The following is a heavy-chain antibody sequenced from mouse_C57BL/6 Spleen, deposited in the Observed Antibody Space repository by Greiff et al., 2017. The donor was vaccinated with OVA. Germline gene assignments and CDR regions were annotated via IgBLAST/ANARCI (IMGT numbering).Heavy chain of an antibody. CDR1: GFTFSNYW. D-gene: IGHD3-2*01. CDR2: IRLKSDNYAT. J-gene: IGHJ2*01. CDR3: TGTEYYFDY. V-gene: IGHV6-3*01. Sequence: EVQLVESGGGLVQPGGSMKLSCVASGFTFSNYWMNWVRQSPEKGLEWVAQIRLKSDNYATHYAESVKGRFTISRDDSKSSVYLQMNNLRAEDTGIYYCTGTEYYFDYWGQGTTLTVSS.